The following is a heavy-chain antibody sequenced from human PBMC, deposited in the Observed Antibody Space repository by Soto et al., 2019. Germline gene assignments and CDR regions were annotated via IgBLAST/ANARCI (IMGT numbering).Heavy chain of an antibody. CDR3: RREPWGFIGSWYDY. CDR1: GFSFISYG. J-gene: IGHJ4*02. CDR2: INDDGSKK. Sequence: GGSLRLSCAASGFSFISYGMHWVRQAPGKGPAWVSRINDDGSKKEYADSVKGRFTISRDNTNNTLYLQMNSLRVEDTAIYYGRREPWGFIGSWYDYWGQGTLVTVSS. D-gene: IGHD6-13*01. V-gene: IGHV3-74*01.